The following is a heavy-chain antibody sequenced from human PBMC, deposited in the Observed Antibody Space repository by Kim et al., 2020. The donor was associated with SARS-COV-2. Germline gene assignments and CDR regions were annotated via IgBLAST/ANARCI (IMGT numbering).Heavy chain of an antibody. J-gene: IGHJ4*02. Sequence: YIPSLTSRVTISVDTSKNQFSLKLSSVTAADTAAYYCATFYSSGYYDPGDWGQGTLVTVSS. V-gene: IGHV4-31*02. D-gene: IGHD3-22*01. CDR3: ATFYSSGYYDPGD.